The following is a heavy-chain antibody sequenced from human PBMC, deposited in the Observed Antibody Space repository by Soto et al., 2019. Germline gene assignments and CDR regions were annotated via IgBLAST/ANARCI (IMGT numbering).Heavy chain of an antibody. J-gene: IGHJ6*02. D-gene: IGHD2-8*01. Sequence: QVQLVQSGAEVKKPGASVKVSCKASGYSFTDYHIHWVRQAPGQGLEWLGRINPKSGGTSPAQKFQGCVTRTPDSSISTASMELTRLPSDDTAIYYCARGDSTDCSNGVCSFFYNHDMDVWGQGTTVTVSS. CDR1: GYSFTDYH. CDR2: INPKSGGT. V-gene: IGHV1-2*04. CDR3: ARGDSTDCSNGVCSFFYNHDMDV.